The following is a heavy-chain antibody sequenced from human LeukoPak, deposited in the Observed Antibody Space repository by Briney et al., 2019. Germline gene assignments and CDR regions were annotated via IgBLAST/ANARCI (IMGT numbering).Heavy chain of an antibody. CDR3: AKDQSAILWFGEENRGDY. J-gene: IGHJ4*02. V-gene: IGHV3-30*02. CDR1: GFTFSSYG. D-gene: IGHD3-10*01. Sequence: GGSLRLSCAASGFTFSSYGMHWVRQAPGKGLEWVAFIRYDGSNKYYADSVKGRFTISRDNSKNTLYLQMNSLRAEDTAVYYCAKDQSAILWFGEENRGDYWGQGTLVTVSS. CDR2: IRYDGSNK.